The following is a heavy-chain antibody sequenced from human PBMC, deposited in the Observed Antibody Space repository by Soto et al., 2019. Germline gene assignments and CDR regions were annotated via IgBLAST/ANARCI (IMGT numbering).Heavy chain of an antibody. CDR2: ISGSGGSA. J-gene: IGHJ4*02. D-gene: IGHD3-10*01. CDR3: ANYLWFGELSN. Sequence: EVQLLESGRGLVQPGGSLRLSCAASGFTFSSYAMSWVRQAPGKGLEWVSAISGSGGSAYYADSVKGRFTISRDNSKNTLYLQMNSLRAEDTAVYYCANYLWFGELSNWGQGTLVTVSS. V-gene: IGHV3-23*01. CDR1: GFTFSSYA.